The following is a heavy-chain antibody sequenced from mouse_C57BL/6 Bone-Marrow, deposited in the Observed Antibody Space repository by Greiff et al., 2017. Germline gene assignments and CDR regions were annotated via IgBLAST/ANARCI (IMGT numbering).Heavy chain of an antibody. CDR3: ARRPRYYDYGGWYFDV. CDR2: IHPNSGST. D-gene: IGHD2-4*01. CDR1: GYTFTSYW. J-gene: IGHJ1*03. Sequence: VKLQQPGAELVKPGASVKLSCKASGYTFTSYWMHWVKQRPGQGLEWIGMIHPNSGSTNYNEKFKSKATLTVDKSSSTAYMQLSSLTSEDSAVYYCARRPRYYDYGGWYFDVWGTGTTVTVSS. V-gene: IGHV1-64*01.